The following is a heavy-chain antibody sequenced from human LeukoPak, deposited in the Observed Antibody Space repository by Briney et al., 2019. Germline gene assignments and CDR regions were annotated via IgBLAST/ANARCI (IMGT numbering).Heavy chain of an antibody. CDR2: TWNDGGKK. CDR1: GFTFSSYG. V-gene: IGHV3-33*01. J-gene: IGHJ4*02. Sequence: PGGSLRLPCAASGFTFSSYGMHWVRQAPGKGLEWVAVTWNDGGKKYYRDSVKGRFTISKDNSKNTLYLQMNSLRDNDTAVYYCARDQSSGRYYFDYWGQGTLVTVSS. D-gene: IGHD6-19*01. CDR3: ARDQSSGRYYFDY.